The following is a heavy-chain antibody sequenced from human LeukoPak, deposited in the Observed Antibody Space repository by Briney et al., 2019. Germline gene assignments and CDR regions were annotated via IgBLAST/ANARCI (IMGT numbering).Heavy chain of an antibody. CDR2: ISGSGGST. J-gene: IGHJ4*02. CDR1: GFTFSSYA. CDR3: AKEITYYYDSSGYYY. D-gene: IGHD3-22*01. V-gene: IGHV3-23*01. Sequence: GGSLRLSCAAPGFTFSSYAVSWVRQAPGKGLEWVSAISGSGGSTYYADSVKGRFTISRDNSKNTLYLQMNSLRAEDTAVYYCAKEITYYYDSSGYYYWGQGTLVTVSS.